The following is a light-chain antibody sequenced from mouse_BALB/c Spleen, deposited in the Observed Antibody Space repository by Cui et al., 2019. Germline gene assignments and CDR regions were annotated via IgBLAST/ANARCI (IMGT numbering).Light chain of an antibody. CDR3: QQWSSNPRT. J-gene: IGKJ5*01. V-gene: IGKV4-68*01. Sequence: IVHSQTPALMSAAPGEKVTMSYSTRAGVSYMYWYQQKPRSSPKPWIYLTSNLASGVPARFSGSGSGTSYSLTISSVEAEDAATYYCQQWSSNPRTFGAGTKLELK. CDR1: AGVSY. CDR2: LTS.